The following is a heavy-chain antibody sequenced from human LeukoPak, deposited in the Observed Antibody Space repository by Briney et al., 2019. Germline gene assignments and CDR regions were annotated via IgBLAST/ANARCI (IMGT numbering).Heavy chain of an antibody. CDR3: ARILSGSYFGAFDI. D-gene: IGHD1-26*01. CDR2: ISAYNGNT. V-gene: IGHV1-18*01. J-gene: IGHJ3*02. Sequence: ASVKVSCKASGYTFTSYGISWVRQAPGQGLEWMGWISAYNGNTNYAQKLKGRVTMTTDTSTSTAYMELRSLRSDDTAVYYCARILSGSYFGAFDIWGQGTMVTVSS. CDR1: GYTFTSYG.